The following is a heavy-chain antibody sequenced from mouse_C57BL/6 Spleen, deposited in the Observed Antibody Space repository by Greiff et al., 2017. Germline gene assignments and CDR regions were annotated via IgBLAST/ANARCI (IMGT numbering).Heavy chain of an antibody. CDR1: GFTFSSYA. CDR3: TSIYYGYAHYYAMDY. V-gene: IGHV5-9-1*02. J-gene: IGHJ4*01. D-gene: IGHD2-2*01. CDR2: ISSGGDYI. Sequence: DVMLVESGEGLVKPGGSLKLSCAASGFTFSSYAMSWVRQTPEKRLEWVAYISSGGDYIYYADTVKGRFTISRDNARNTLYLQMSSLKSEDTAMYYCTSIYYGYAHYYAMDYWGQGTSVTVSS.